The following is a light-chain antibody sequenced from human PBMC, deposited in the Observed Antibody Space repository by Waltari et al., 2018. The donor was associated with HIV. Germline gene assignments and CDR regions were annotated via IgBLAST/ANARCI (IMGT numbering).Light chain of an antibody. CDR3: ASFTGDNTVM. CDR1: TSDFGLYNF. V-gene: IGLV2-14*03. CDR2: DVD. J-gene: IGLJ3*02. Sequence: AVTQPASVSGPPGQSTTISCTGATSDFGLYNFVSWYQQHSGKPPKLILYDVDSRASGVSDRFSGAISGNTASLTISGLRAEDEAHYYCASFTGDNTVMFGGGTEVTVL.